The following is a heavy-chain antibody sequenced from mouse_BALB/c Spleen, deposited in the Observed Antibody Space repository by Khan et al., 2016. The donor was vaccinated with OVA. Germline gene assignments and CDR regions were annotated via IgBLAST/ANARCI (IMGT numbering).Heavy chain of an antibody. CDR2: INTHTGEP. CDR3: ARETSYWYFDV. Sequence: QIQLVQSGPELKKPGETVKISCKAVGYTFTNYRMNWMKQAPEKGLKWMGWINTHTGEPTYGDDFKGRFAFSLENSATTAYLQINNLKHEDMATYFCARETSYWYFDVWGAGNTVTVAS. J-gene: IGHJ1*01. CDR1: GYTFTNYR. D-gene: IGHD1-3*01. V-gene: IGHV9-1*02.